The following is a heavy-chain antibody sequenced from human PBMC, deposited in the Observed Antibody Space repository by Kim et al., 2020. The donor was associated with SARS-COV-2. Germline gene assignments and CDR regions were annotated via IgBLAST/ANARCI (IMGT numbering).Heavy chain of an antibody. CDR2: INSDGSST. D-gene: IGHD6-13*01. CDR3: ARERAAAGTEDWFDP. CDR1: GFTFSSYW. J-gene: IGHJ5*02. Sequence: GGSLRLSCAASGFTFSSYWMNWVRQAPGKGLVWVSRINSDGSSTSYADSVKGRFTISRDNAKNTLYLQMNSLRPKDTAVYYCARERAAAGTEDWFDPWGQGTLVTFSS. V-gene: IGHV3-74*01.